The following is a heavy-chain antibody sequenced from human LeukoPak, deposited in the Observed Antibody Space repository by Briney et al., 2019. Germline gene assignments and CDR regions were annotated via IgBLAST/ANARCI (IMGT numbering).Heavy chain of an antibody. CDR3: ARGFRKGAFDY. CDR2: ISSSGSTI. Sequence: GSLRLSCAASGFTFSSYEMNWVRQAPGKGLEWVSYISSSGSTIYYADSVKGRFTISRDNAKNSLYLQMNSLRAEDTAVYYCARGFRKGAFDYWGQGTLVTVSS. CDR1: GFTFSSYE. J-gene: IGHJ4*02. V-gene: IGHV3-48*03. D-gene: IGHD3-16*01.